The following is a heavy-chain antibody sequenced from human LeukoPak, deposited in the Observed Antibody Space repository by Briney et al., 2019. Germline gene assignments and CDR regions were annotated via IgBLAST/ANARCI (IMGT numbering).Heavy chain of an antibody. J-gene: IGHJ4*02. CDR3: VKNNGWFHLAQ. D-gene: IGHD6-19*01. V-gene: IGHV3-7*03. Sequence: LGGSLRLSSAASGFNFRDHWMDWVRQAPGKGLEWVGHIKTDGSETYYLDSLRGQFSISRDNTNNALYLQMNSLRVEDTAVYYCVKNNGWFHLAQWGQGTLVTVSS. CDR2: IKTDGSET. CDR1: GFNFRDHW.